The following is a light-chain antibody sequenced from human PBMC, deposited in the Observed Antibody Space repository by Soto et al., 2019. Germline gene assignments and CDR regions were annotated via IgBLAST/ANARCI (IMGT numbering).Light chain of an antibody. CDR3: CSYAGSYTV. J-gene: IGLJ2*01. CDR1: SSDVGGYNY. CDR2: DVS. V-gene: IGLV2-11*01. Sequence: ALTQPRSVSGSPGQSVTISCTGTSSDVGGYNYVSWYQQHPGKAPKLMIYDVSKRPSGVPDRFSGSKSGNTASLTISGLQAEDEADYYCCSYAGSYTVFGGGTKLTVL.